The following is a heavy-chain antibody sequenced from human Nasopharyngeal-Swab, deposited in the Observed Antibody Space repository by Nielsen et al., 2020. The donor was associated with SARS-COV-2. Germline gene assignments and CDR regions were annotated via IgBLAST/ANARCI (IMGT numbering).Heavy chain of an antibody. CDR2: ISYDGSNK. J-gene: IGHJ6*02. D-gene: IGHD1-26*01. Sequence: GESLKISCAASGFTFSSYGMHWVRQAPGKGLEWVAVISYDGSNKYYADSVKGRFTISRDNSKNTLYLQMNSLRAEDTAVYYCAGELLRDYGMNVWGQRTTVTVSS. CDR3: AGELLRDYGMNV. V-gene: IGHV3-30*03. CDR1: GFTFSSYG.